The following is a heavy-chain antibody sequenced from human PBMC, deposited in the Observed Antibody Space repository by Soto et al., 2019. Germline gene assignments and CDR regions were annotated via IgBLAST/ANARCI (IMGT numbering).Heavy chain of an antibody. V-gene: IGHV1-8*01. D-gene: IGHD4-17*01. J-gene: IGHJ6*03. CDR2: MNPNSGNT. Sequence: GASVKVSCKASGYTFTSYDINWVRQATGHGLEWMGWMNPNSGNTGYAQKFQGRVTMTRNTSISTAYMELSSLRSEDTAVYYCARGLHGDYAYYYYMDVWGKGTTVTVSS. CDR3: ARGLHGDYAYYYYMDV. CDR1: GYTFTSYD.